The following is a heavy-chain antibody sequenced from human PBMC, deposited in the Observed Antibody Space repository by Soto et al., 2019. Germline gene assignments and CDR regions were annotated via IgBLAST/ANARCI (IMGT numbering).Heavy chain of an antibody. Sequence: QVQLVQSGAEVKKPGSSVKVSCKASGGTFSSYAISWVRQAPGQGLEWMGGIIPIFGTANYAQKFQGRVTITADESTSTAYMELSSVRSEDTAVYYCARGELDTTNPDDLAWRKFDYWGEGTLVTVSS. CDR2: IIPIFGTA. J-gene: IGHJ4*02. V-gene: IGHV1-69*01. D-gene: IGHD1-1*01. CDR1: GGTFSSYA. CDR3: ARGELDTTNPDDLAWRKFDY.